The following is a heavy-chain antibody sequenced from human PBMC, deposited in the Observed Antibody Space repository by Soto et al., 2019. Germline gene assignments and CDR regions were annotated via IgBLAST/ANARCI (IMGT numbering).Heavy chain of an antibody. CDR1: GGSISSGGYY. V-gene: IGHV4-31*03. D-gene: IGHD5-12*01. CDR2: IYYSGST. J-gene: IGHJ4*02. Sequence: PSETLSLTCTVSGGSISSGGYYWSWIRQHPGKGLEWIGYIYYSGSTYYNPSLKSRVAISVDTSKNQFSLKLSSVTAADTAIYYCARNRDGYNQYYFDVWGQGTLVTVSS. CDR3: ARNRDGYNQYYFDV.